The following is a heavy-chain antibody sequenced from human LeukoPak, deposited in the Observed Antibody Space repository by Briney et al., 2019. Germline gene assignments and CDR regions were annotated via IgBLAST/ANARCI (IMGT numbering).Heavy chain of an antibody. D-gene: IGHD3-22*01. J-gene: IGHJ4*02. Sequence: GGSLRLSCVASGFTFSTSGMHWVRQAPGRGLEWVAVISYDGSNKYYADSVKGRFTISRDNSKNTLYLQMNSLRAEDTAVYYCARKTDSGGQGDYWGPGTLVTVSS. V-gene: IGHV3-30*12. CDR1: GFTFSTSG. CDR3: ARKTDSGGQGDY. CDR2: ISYDGSNK.